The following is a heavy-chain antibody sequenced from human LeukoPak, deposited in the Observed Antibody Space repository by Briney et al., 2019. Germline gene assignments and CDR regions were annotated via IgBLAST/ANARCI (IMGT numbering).Heavy chain of an antibody. D-gene: IGHD6-19*01. CDR3: AKVVVHSIAVAGYDY. J-gene: IGHJ4*02. CDR1: GFTFSSYA. CDR2: ISGSGGST. V-gene: IGHV3-23*01. Sequence: PGGSLRLSCAASGFTFSSYAMSWVRQAPGKGLEWVSAISGSGGSTYYADSVKGRFTISRDNSKNTLYLQMNSLRAEDTAVYYCAKVVVHSIAVAGYDYWGQGTLVTVSS.